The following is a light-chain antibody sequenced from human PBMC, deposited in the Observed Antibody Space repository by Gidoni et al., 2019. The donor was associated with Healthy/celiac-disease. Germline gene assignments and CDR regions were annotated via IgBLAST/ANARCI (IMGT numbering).Light chain of an antibody. CDR2: AAS. CDR3: QKYNSAPRT. J-gene: IGKJ1*01. CDR1: LGISKY. Sequence: DIQVTQSPSSLSASVGDRVTITCRASLGISKYLAWYQQKPGKVPKLLIYAASTLQSGVPSRFSGSGSGTDFTLTISSLQPEDVATYYCQKYNSAPRTFGQGTKVEIK. V-gene: IGKV1-27*01.